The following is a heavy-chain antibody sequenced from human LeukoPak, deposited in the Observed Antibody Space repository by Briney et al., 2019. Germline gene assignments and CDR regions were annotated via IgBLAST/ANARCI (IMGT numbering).Heavy chain of an antibody. Sequence: GRSLRLSCAASGFTFSSYAMHWVRQAPGKGLEWVAVISYDGSNKYYADSVKGRFTISRDNSKNTLYLQMNSLRAEDTAVCYCARGPNPDPDFDYWGQGTLVTVSS. D-gene: IGHD1-14*01. J-gene: IGHJ4*02. CDR3: ARGPNPDPDFDY. CDR1: GFTFSSYA. CDR2: ISYDGSNK. V-gene: IGHV3-30*04.